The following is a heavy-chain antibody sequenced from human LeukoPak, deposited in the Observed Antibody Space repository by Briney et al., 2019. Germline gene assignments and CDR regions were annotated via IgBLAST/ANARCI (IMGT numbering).Heavy chain of an antibody. CDR2: ISAYNGNT. Sequence: GASVKVSCKASGYTFTSYGISWVRQAPGQGLEWMGWISAYNGNTNYAQKLQGRVTMTTDTSTSTAYMELRSLRSDDTAVYYCARAPFQIQLWFEDYWGQGTLVTVSS. CDR3: ARAPFQIQLWFEDY. V-gene: IGHV1-18*01. J-gene: IGHJ4*02. CDR1: GYTFTSYG. D-gene: IGHD5-18*01.